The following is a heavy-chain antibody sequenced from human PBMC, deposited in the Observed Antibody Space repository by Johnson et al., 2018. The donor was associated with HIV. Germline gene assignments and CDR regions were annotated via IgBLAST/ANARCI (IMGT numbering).Heavy chain of an antibody. V-gene: IGHV3-73*02. CDR1: GFTFSGSA. CDR2: IRSKANSYAT. J-gene: IGHJ3*02. D-gene: IGHD6-6*01. CDR3: TRPSSLGCPRAFDI. Sequence: VQLVESGGGLVQPGGSLKLSCAASGFTFSGSAMHWVRQASGKGLEWVGRIRSKANSYATAYAASVKGRFTISRDDSKNTAYLQMNSLKTEDTAVYYCTRPSSLGCPRAFDIWGQGTMVTVAS.